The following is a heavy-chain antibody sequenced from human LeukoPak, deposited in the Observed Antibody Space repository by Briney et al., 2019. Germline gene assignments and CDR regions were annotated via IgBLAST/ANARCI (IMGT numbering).Heavy chain of an antibody. D-gene: IGHD3/OR15-3a*01. CDR2: ITSSATYS. Sequence: GGSLRLSCAASGFTFSTYAMSWARQAPGKGQEGVSTITSSATYSYYADSVKGRFTISRDDSKNTLYLQMHSLRAEDTAVYYCAKDTAVTPTGYYTFDVWGQGTMVTVSS. J-gene: IGHJ3*01. V-gene: IGHV3-23*01. CDR1: GFTFSTYA. CDR3: AKDTAVTPTGYYTFDV.